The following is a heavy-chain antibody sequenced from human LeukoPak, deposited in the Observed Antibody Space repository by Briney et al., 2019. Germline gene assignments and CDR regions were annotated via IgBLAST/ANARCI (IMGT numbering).Heavy chain of an antibody. Sequence: ASVKVSCKASGGTFSSYAISWVRQAPGQGLEWMGGIIPIFGTANYAQKFQGRVTITADESTSTAYMELSSLRSEDTAVYYRARDPQDYYDSSGYYPSDYWGQGTLVTVSS. CDR1: GGTFSSYA. J-gene: IGHJ4*02. CDR2: IIPIFGTA. CDR3: ARDPQDYYDSSGYYPSDY. V-gene: IGHV1-69*13. D-gene: IGHD3-22*01.